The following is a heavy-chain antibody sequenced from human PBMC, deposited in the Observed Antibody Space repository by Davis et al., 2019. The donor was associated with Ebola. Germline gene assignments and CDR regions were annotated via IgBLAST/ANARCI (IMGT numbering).Heavy chain of an antibody. D-gene: IGHD2-2*01. CDR3: ARELGDCSSTSCSYYYMDV. J-gene: IGHJ6*03. CDR2: IKQDGSKE. Sequence: GESLKISCAASGFTFSSYSMHRVRQAPGKGPEWVANIKQDGSKEYYVDSVRGRFTISRDNAKNSLYLQMNSLVAEDTAVYYCARELGDCSSTSCSYYYMDVWGKGTTVTVSS. CDR1: GFTFSSYS. V-gene: IGHV3-7*03.